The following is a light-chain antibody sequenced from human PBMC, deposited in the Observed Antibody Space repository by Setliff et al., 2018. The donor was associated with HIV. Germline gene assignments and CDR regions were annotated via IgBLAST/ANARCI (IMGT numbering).Light chain of an antibody. CDR2: SNN. CDR3: AAWDVSLNGPV. CDR1: TSNIGTNT. J-gene: IGLJ2*01. V-gene: IGLV1-44*01. Sequence: PPSASGTPGQRVPISCSGSTSNIGTNTVNWYQQFPGTAPKLIIYSNNQRLPGVPDRFSGSKSGSSASLAISGLQSEDEADYYCAAWDVSLNGPVFGGGTKVTVL.